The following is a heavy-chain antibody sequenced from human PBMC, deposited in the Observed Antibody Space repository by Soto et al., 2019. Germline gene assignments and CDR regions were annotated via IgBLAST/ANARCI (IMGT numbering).Heavy chain of an antibody. CDR3: ARGRGGTYDAFDI. D-gene: IGHD1-26*01. V-gene: IGHV4-59*01. CDR1: AGSISTYF. J-gene: IGHJ3*02. CDR2: IYYSGTT. Sequence: PSETLSLTCTVSAGSISTYFWSWIRQPPGKGLEWIGYIYYSGTTNYNPSLKSRVTILLDTSKNQFSLRLSSVTAADTAVYYCARGRGGTYDAFDIWGNGTRVTVSS.